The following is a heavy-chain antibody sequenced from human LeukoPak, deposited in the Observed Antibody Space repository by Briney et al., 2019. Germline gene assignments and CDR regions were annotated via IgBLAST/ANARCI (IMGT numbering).Heavy chain of an antibody. CDR1: GFTFSSYA. CDR3: AKVKAHYYDSSGYYSGFDY. Sequence: GGSLRLSCAASGFTFSSYAMSWVRQAPGKGLDWVSAISGSGGSTYYADSVKGRFTISRDNSKNTLYLQMNSLRAEDTAVYYCAKVKAHYYDSSGYYSGFDYWGQGTLVTVSS. D-gene: IGHD3-22*01. CDR2: ISGSGGST. V-gene: IGHV3-23*01. J-gene: IGHJ4*02.